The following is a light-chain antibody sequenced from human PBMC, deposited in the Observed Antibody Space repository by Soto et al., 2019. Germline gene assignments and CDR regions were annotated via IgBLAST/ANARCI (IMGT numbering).Light chain of an antibody. V-gene: IGLV2-14*01. J-gene: IGLJ1*01. CDR1: SSDVGGYNY. CDR3: SSYTSSSFYV. Sequence: QSALTQPASVSGSPGQSITISCTGTSSDVGGYNYVSWYQQHPGKAPKLMIYEVSNRPSGVSNRFSGSKSGNTASLTISGLQAEDEADYYCSSYTSSSFYVFAIGTKVTVL. CDR2: EVS.